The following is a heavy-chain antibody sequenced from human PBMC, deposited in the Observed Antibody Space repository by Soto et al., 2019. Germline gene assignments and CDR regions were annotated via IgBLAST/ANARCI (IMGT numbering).Heavy chain of an antibody. CDR1: GGSISSNY. Sequence: SETVSLTCTVSGGSISSNYWTWIRQPPGKGLEWIGYVYNSGSTNYNPSLKSRVTISEDTSKSQFSLKVNSMTAADTAVYYCARYRREAVAGYTLDNWGQGILVTVSS. V-gene: IGHV4-59*01. D-gene: IGHD6-13*01. CDR3: ARYRREAVAGYTLDN. CDR2: VYNSGST. J-gene: IGHJ4*02.